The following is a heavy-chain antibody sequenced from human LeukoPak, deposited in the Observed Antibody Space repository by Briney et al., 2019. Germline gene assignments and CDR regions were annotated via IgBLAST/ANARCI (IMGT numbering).Heavy chain of an antibody. V-gene: IGHV3-66*02. CDR1: GFIVSSNY. CDR2: IYSGGST. D-gene: IGHD3-10*01. Sequence: GGSLRLSCAASGFIVSSNYMSWVRQAPGKGLEWVSVIYSGGSTYYADSVKGRFTISRDNSKNTVYLHMNSLRAEDTAAYYCAREAGSGSYHYYYMDVWGKGTTVTVSS. CDR3: AREAGSGSYHYYYMDV. J-gene: IGHJ6*03.